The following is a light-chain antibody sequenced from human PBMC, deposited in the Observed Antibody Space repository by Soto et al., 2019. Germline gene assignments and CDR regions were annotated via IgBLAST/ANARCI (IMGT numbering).Light chain of an antibody. CDR2: GAS. CDR1: QSVDKF. V-gene: IGKV3-20*01. Sequence: EVELTQSPATLSLSPGETATLSCRASQSVDKFLAWYQQKPGQAPRLLIYGASNRATAIPDRFSGSGSGTDFTLTISRLEPEDFAVYYCQQSDDSPGTFGQGTKVEIK. CDR3: QQSDDSPGT. J-gene: IGKJ1*01.